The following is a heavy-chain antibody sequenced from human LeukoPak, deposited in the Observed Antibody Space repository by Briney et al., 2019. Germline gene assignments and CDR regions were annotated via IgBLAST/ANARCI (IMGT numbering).Heavy chain of an antibody. CDR2: ISSSSSYI. CDR3: ARESWGIAAAGTFDY. J-gene: IGHJ4*02. Sequence: PGGSLRLSCAASGFTFSSYSMNWVRQAPGKGLEWVSSISSSSSYIYYADSVKGRFTISRDNAKNSLYLQMNSLRAEDTAVYYCARESWGIAAAGTFDYWGQGTLVTVSS. V-gene: IGHV3-21*01. CDR1: GFTFSSYS. D-gene: IGHD6-13*01.